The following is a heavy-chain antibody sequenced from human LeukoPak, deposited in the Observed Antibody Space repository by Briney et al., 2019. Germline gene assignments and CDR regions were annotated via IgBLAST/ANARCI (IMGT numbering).Heavy chain of an antibody. CDR1: GYTFTGYY. J-gene: IGHJ6*03. D-gene: IGHD2-15*01. CDR2: INPNSGGT. Sequence: ASVKVSCKASGYTFTGYYMHWVRQAPGQGLEWMGWINPNSGGTNYAQKFQGRVTMTRDTSISTAYMELSRLRSDDTAVYYCARVGGYCSGGSCYHYYYIDVWGKGTTVTVSS. V-gene: IGHV1-2*02. CDR3: ARVGGYCSGGSCYHYYYIDV.